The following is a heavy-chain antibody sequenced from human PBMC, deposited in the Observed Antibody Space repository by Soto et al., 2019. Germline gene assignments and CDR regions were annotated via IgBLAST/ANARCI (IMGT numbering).Heavy chain of an antibody. J-gene: IGHJ6*02. Sequence: QVQLVQSGAEVKKPGSSVKVSCKASGGTFSSYAISWVRQAPGQGLEWMGGIIPIFGTANYAQKLQGRVTITADESTSTAYMELSSLRSEDTAVYYCARGSHYYGSGSTYYYYGMDVWGQGTTVTVSS. CDR3: ARGSHYYGSGSTYYYYGMDV. CDR2: IIPIFGTA. D-gene: IGHD3-10*01. V-gene: IGHV1-69*01. CDR1: GGTFSSYA.